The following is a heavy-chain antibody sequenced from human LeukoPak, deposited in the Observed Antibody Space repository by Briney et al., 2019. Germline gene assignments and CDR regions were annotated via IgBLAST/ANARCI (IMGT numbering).Heavy chain of an antibody. CDR2: IYYSGST. V-gene: IGHV4-31*03. CDR3: ARANYYGSGSYYYYYYGMDV. CDR1: GGSISSGGYY. D-gene: IGHD3-10*01. Sequence: PSETLSLTCTVSGGSISSGGYYWSWIRQHPGKGLEWIGYIYYSGSTYYNPSLKSRVTISVDTSKNQFSLKLSSVTAADTAVYYCARANYYGSGSYYYYYYGMDVWGQGTTVTVSS. J-gene: IGHJ6*02.